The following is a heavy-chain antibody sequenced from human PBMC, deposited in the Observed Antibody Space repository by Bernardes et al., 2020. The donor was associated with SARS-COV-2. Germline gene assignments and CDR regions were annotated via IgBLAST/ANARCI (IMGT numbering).Heavy chain of an antibody. V-gene: IGHV1-18*04. CDR2: ISAYNGNT. J-gene: IGHJ4*02. D-gene: IGHD2-2*01. CDR1: GYTFATYL. Sequence: ASVKVSCKASGYTFATYLISWLRQAPGQGLEWMGWISAYNGNTNYAQKLQGRVTMTTDTSTSTAYMELRSLRSDDTAVYYCARGDYCSATTCLPFDYWGQGTLVTVSS. CDR3: ARGDYCSATTCLPFDY.